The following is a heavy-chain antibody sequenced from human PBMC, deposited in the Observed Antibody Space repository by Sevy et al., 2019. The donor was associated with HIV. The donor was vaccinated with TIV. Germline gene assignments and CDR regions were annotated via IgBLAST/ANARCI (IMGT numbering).Heavy chain of an antibody. CDR1: GYTFTGYY. V-gene: IGHV1-2*02. Sequence: ASVKVSCKASGYTFTGYYMHWVRQAPGQGLEWMGWINPNSGGTNYAQKFQGRVTMTRDTSISTAYMELSRLRSDDTAVYYCARGYGDYGEYYYYGIDVWGQGTTVTVSS. D-gene: IGHD4-17*01. J-gene: IGHJ6*02. CDR3: ARGYGDYGEYYYYGIDV. CDR2: INPNSGGT.